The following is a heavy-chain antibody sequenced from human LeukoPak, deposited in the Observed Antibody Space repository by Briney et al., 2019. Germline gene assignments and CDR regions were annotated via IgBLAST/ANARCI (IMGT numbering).Heavy chain of an antibody. CDR1: GFTFSRYA. V-gene: IGHV3-23*01. D-gene: IGHD6-13*01. Sequence: AGGSLRLSCAGSGFTFSRYAMSWVRQASGKGLEWVSVISGSGDSRYYADSVKGQFTISRDNSKNTVYLQMISLRAEDTAVYYCAKYMYSNTWYIIDNWGQGTLVTVSS. CDR2: ISGSGDSR. CDR3: AKYMYSNTWYIIDN. J-gene: IGHJ4*02.